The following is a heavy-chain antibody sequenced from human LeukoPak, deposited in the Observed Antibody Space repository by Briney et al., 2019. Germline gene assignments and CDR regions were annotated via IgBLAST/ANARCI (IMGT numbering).Heavy chain of an antibody. CDR3: ARGEGGYGASIDY. CDR2: IIPIFGTA. CDR1: GGTFSSYA. D-gene: IGHD5-12*01. J-gene: IGHJ4*02. Sequence: SVNVSCKASGGTFSSYAISWVRQAPGQGLEWMGGIIPIFGTANYAQKFQGRVTITADESTSTAYMELSSLRSEDTAVYYCARGEGGYGASIDYWGQGTLVTVSS. V-gene: IGHV1-69*13.